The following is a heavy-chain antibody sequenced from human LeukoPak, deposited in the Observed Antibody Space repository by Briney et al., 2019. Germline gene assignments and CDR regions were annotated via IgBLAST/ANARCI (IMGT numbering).Heavy chain of an antibody. CDR3: ASGGLTTVTPADY. D-gene: IGHD4-17*01. CDR1: GFTFSSYW. J-gene: IGHJ4*02. Sequence: PGGSLRLSCAASGFTFSSYWMSWVRQAPGKGLEWVANIKQDGSEQYYVDSVRGRFTISRDNAKNSLYLQMSSLRAEDTAVYYCASGGLTTVTPADYWGQGTLVTVSS. V-gene: IGHV3-7*03. CDR2: IKQDGSEQ.